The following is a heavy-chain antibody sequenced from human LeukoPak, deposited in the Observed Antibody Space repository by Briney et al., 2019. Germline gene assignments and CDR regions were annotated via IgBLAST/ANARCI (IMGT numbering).Heavy chain of an antibody. V-gene: IGHV1-8*01. Sequence: ASVKVSRKASGYTFTSYDINWVRQATGQGLEWMGWMNPNSGNTGYAQKFQGRVTMTRNTSISTAYMELSSLRSEDTAEYYCARGSYSDYGGTLYNYWGQGTLVTVSS. CDR3: ARGSYSDYGGTLYNY. CDR2: MNPNSGNT. D-gene: IGHD4-23*01. CDR1: GYTFTSYD. J-gene: IGHJ4*02.